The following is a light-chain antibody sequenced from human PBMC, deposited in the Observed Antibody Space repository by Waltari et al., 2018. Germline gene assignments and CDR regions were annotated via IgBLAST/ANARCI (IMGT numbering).Light chain of an antibody. CDR3: QAWDSSTVI. V-gene: IGLV3-1*01. CDR1: KLGDKY. Sequence: SYELTQPPSVSMSPGQTASITCSGDKLGDKYVCWYQKKPGQPPVLVIYQDNKRPSGIPGRFSGSNSGNTATLTRSGTQALDEADYYCQAWDSSTVIFGGGTKLTVL. J-gene: IGLJ2*01. CDR2: QDN.